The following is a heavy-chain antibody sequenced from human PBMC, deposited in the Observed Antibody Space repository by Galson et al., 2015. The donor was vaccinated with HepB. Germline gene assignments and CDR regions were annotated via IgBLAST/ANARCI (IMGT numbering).Heavy chain of an antibody. CDR1: GVTVSSSY. D-gene: IGHD3-22*01. J-gene: IGHJ2*01. CDR2: IYPGGNT. Sequence: SLRLSCAASGVTVSSSYMTWVRQAPGKGLEWVSVIYPGGNTDYADSVKGRFTISRDNSKNTLYLHTNSLRAEDTAVYYCARQSREYYYDPSGYYDIWGQGTLVTVSS. CDR3: ARQSREYYYDPSGYYDI. V-gene: IGHV3-53*01.